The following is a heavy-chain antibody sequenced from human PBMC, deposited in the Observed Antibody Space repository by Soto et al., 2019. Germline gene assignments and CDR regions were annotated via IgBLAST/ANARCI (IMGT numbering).Heavy chain of an antibody. CDR1: GGSFSGYY. Sequence: SETLSLTCAVYGGSFSGYYWSWIRQPPGKGLEWIGEINHSGSTNYNPSLKSRVTISVDTSKNQFSLKLSSVTAADTAVYYCARADYGSGSYYKSFHPYYYYYGMDVWGQGTTVTVSS. D-gene: IGHD3-10*01. CDR2: INHSGST. CDR3: ARADYGSGSYYKSFHPYYYYYGMDV. V-gene: IGHV4-34*01. J-gene: IGHJ6*02.